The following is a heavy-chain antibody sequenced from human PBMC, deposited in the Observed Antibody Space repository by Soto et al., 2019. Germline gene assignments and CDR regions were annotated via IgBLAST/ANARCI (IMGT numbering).Heavy chain of an antibody. CDR2: INPNSGGT. Sequence: VSCKASGYIFTDYYMHWVRQAPGQELGWMGRINPNSGGTNYAQKFQGRVTMTRDTSISTAYTELSSLRSEDTATYYCARDMGFGLSDYXGQGILVTVSS. CDR3: ARDMGFGLSDY. CDR1: GYIFTDYY. J-gene: IGHJ4*02. V-gene: IGHV1-2*06. D-gene: IGHD3-10*01.